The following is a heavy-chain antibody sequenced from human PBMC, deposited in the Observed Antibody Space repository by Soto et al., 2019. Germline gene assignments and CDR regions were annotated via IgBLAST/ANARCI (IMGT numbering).Heavy chain of an antibody. CDR3: AQDGPPTPTGVGPVYTMDV. Sequence: QMQLVQSGAEVKKPGASVKVSCQASGYTFTSNQMHWVRQAPGQGLEWMGMINPSGGRTTYAQRFQGRVMMTRDTATSTIYMELSSLRSEDTAMYYCAQDGPPTPTGVGPVYTMDVWGQGTTVTVS. V-gene: IGHV1-46*01. CDR1: GYTFTSNQ. J-gene: IGHJ6*02. CDR2: INPSGGRT. D-gene: IGHD3-3*01.